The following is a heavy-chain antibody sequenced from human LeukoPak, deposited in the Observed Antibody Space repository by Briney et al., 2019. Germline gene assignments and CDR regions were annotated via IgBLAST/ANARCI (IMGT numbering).Heavy chain of an antibody. J-gene: IGHJ4*02. Sequence: GGSLRLSCAASGFTFSSYAMSWVRQAPGKGLEWVSIIYSGGSTYYADSVRGRFTISRDNSKNTLYLLMNSLRAEDTAVYYCARDKDGSCQFDYWGQGTLVTVSS. V-gene: IGHV3-66*01. CDR1: GFTFSSYA. D-gene: IGHD1-26*01. CDR2: IYSGGST. CDR3: ARDKDGSCQFDY.